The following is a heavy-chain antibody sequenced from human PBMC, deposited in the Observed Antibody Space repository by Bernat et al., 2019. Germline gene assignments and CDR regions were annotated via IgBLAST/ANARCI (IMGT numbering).Heavy chain of an antibody. Sequence: QLQLQESGPGLVKPSETLSLTCTVSGGSISSGSYYWGWIRQPPGKGLEWIGSIYYSGSTHYNPSLKSRVTISVDTSKNQFSLKLSSVTAADTAVYYCARRFAEMATGNFDFWGQGTLVTVSS. D-gene: IGHD5-24*01. CDR1: GGSISSGSYY. V-gene: IGHV4-39*01. J-gene: IGHJ4*02. CDR2: IYYSGST. CDR3: ARRFAEMATGNFDF.